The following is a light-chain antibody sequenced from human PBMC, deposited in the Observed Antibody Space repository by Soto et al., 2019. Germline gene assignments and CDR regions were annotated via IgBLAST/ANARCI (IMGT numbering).Light chain of an antibody. CDR3: QQYDSSPWT. V-gene: IGKV3-20*01. J-gene: IGKJ1*01. CDR2: VAS. Sequence: EIVLTQSPGTLSLSPGERATLSCRASQSVSSNYLAWYQQKPGQAPRLLIYVASSRATGIPDRFSGSGSGTDFTLTISSLEPEDFAVYYCQQYDSSPWTFGQGTKVEIK. CDR1: QSVSSNY.